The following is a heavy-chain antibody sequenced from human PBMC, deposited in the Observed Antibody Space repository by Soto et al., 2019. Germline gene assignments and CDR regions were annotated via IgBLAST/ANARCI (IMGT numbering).Heavy chain of an antibody. CDR1: GGSISSGGYY. CDR3: ARSGGLYDSTGYYDNWFDP. D-gene: IGHD3-22*01. J-gene: IGHJ5*02. V-gene: IGHV4-31*03. Sequence: QVQLQESGPGLVKPSQTLSLTCTVSGGSISSGGYYWSWIRQHPGKGLEWIGYIYYSGSTYYNPSLKSRVTISVDTSKNQFALKLSSVTAADTAVYYCARSGGLYDSTGYYDNWFDPWGQGTLGTGSS. CDR2: IYYSGST.